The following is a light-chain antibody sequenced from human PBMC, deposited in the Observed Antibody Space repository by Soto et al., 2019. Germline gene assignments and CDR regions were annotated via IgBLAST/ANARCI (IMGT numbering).Light chain of an antibody. CDR3: CSYAGSSTFV. CDR1: SSDVGSYNL. V-gene: IGLV2-23*03. Sequence: QSALTQPASVPGSPGQSITISCTGTSSDVGSYNLVSWYQQHPGKAPKLLIYEGSKRPSGVSNRFSGSKSGNTASLTISRLQAEDEADYYCCSYAGSSTFVFGGGTKLTVL. CDR2: EGS. J-gene: IGLJ3*02.